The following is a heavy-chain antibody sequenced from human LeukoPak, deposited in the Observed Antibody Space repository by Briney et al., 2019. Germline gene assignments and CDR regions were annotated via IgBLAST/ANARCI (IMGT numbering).Heavy chain of an antibody. J-gene: IGHJ4*02. D-gene: IGHD3-3*01. CDR3: ARGWRYFDF. CDR2: ISASGSTI. Sequence: GGSLRLSCVASGFTFNSYTMNWVRQAPGKGLEWVSYISASGSTIYYADSVKGRFTLSRDSAKNSLYLQMNSLRAEDTAVYYCARGWRYFDFWGQGTLVTVSS. V-gene: IGHV3-48*04. CDR1: GFTFNSYT.